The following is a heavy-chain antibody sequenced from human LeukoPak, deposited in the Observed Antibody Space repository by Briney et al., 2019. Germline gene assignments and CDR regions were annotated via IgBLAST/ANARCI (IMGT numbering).Heavy chain of an antibody. Sequence: GGSLRLSCAASGFTFSSYGMHWVRQAPGKGLEWVSFISSSSSYIYYADSVKGRFTISRDNAKNSLYLQMNSLRAEDAAVYYCARGEYGSGSYHIDYWGQGTLVTVSS. CDR3: ARGEYGSGSYHIDY. J-gene: IGHJ4*02. CDR1: GFTFSSYG. V-gene: IGHV3-21*01. CDR2: ISSSSSYI. D-gene: IGHD3-10*01.